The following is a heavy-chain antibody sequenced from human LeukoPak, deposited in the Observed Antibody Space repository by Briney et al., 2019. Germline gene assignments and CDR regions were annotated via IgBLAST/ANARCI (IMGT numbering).Heavy chain of an antibody. CDR3: ARAKHYYDSSGYSGRQYYYYGMDV. D-gene: IGHD3-22*01. CDR1: GYTFTTYP. Sequence: ASVKVSCKASGYTFTTYPINWVRQAPGQGLEWMGGIIPIFGTANYAQKFQGRVTITADESTSTAYMELSSLRSEDTAVYYCARAKHYYDSSGYSGRQYYYYGMDVWGQGTTVTVSS. J-gene: IGHJ6*02. CDR2: IIPIFGTA. V-gene: IGHV1-69*13.